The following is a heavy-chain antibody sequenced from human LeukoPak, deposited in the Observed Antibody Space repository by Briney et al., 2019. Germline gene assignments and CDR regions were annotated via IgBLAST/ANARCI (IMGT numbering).Heavy chain of an antibody. Sequence: SETLSLTCAVYGGSFSGYYWSWIRQPPGKGLEWIGEINHSGSTNYNPSLKSRVTISVDTSKNQFSLKLSSVTAADTAVYYCARKLAYWSAGPSWSDPWGQGTLVTVSS. CDR3: ARKLAYWSAGPSWSDP. CDR1: GGSFSGYY. D-gene: IGHD2-8*02. J-gene: IGHJ5*02. V-gene: IGHV4-34*01. CDR2: INHSGST.